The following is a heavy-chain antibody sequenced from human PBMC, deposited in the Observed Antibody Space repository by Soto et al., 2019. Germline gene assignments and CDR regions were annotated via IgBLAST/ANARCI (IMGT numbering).Heavy chain of an antibody. Sequence: GGSLRLSCAASGFTFSSYWMSWVRQAPGKGLEWVANSNQDESEIFYVDSVKGRFTISRDNTKNSLYLQMNSLRVEDTAVYFCARDKGYSIFDYWGQGNQVTVSS. CDR1: GFTFSSYW. J-gene: IGHJ4*02. V-gene: IGHV3-7*01. CDR3: ARDKGYSIFDY. CDR2: SNQDESEI. D-gene: IGHD2-15*01.